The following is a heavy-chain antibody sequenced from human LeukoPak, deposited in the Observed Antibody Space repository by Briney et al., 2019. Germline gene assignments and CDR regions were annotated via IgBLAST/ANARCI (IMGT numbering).Heavy chain of an antibody. V-gene: IGHV4-4*07. CDR1: CGSISSYY. CDR2: IYTSGST. D-gene: IGHD1-26*01. J-gene: IGHJ6*03. CDR3: ARDRGGSYYEFYYMDV. Sequence: PSETLSLTCTVSCGSISSYYWSWIRQPAGKGLEWIGRIYTSGSTNYNPSLKSRVTMSVDTSKNQFSLKLSSVNAADTAVYYCARDRGGSYYEFYYMDVWGKGTTVTISS.